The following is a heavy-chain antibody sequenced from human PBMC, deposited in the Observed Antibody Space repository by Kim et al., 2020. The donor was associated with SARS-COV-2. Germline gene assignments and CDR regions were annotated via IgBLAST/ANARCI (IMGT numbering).Heavy chain of an antibody. CDR2: IWGDGSKK. Sequence: GGSLRLSCTASGFTFSSHGMHWVRQAPGKGLEWVAVIWGDGSKKYYADSVRGRFTISRDDSKDTLYLQMNTLRAEDTAVYYCARGSTGSFVWVDPWGQGT. J-gene: IGHJ5*02. CDR3: ARGSTGSFVWVDP. CDR1: GFTFSSHG. D-gene: IGHD3-10*01. V-gene: IGHV3-33*01.